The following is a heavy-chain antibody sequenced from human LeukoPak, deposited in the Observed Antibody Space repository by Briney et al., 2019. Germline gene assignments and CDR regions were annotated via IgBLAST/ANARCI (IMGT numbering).Heavy chain of an antibody. Sequence: SETLSLTCAVYGGSFSGYYWGWIRQPPGKGLEWIGEINHSGSTNYNPSLKSRVTISIDTSKNQFSLKLSSVTAADTAVYYCARGPGTWYYYWGQGTLVTVSS. CDR3: ARGPGTWYYY. V-gene: IGHV4-34*01. J-gene: IGHJ4*02. D-gene: IGHD6-13*01. CDR1: GGSFSGYY. CDR2: INHSGST.